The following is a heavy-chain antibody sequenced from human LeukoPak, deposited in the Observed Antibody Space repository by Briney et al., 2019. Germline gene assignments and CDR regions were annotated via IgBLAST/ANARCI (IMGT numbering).Heavy chain of an antibody. CDR3: VKDGGNPVTPPNRHGMDG. V-gene: IGHV3-23*01. CDR1: GFTFSNYA. CDR2: LGGSGGTT. Sequence: GGSLRLSCAASGFTFSNYAMSWVRQAPGKGLEWVSSLGGSGGTTYYTDSVKGRFTISRDNSKSTLYLQMNSLRAEDTAVYYCVKDGGNPVTPPNRHGMDGWGQGTTVAVSS. J-gene: IGHJ6*02. D-gene: IGHD4-17*01.